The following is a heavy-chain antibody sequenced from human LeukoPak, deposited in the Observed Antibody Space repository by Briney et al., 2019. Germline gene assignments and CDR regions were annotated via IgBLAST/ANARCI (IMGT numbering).Heavy chain of an antibody. CDR3: ALSSIHKDYYFGMDV. V-gene: IGHV3-7*03. CDR2: IKQDGSEK. CDR1: GFTFSSYW. Sequence: GGSLRLSCAASGFTFSSYWMSWVRQAPGKGLEWVANIKQDGSEKYYVDSVKGRFTVSRDNAKRSLYLQIESLRDDDTAVYHCALSSIHKDYYFGMDVWGQGTTVTVSS. D-gene: IGHD2-2*01. J-gene: IGHJ6*02.